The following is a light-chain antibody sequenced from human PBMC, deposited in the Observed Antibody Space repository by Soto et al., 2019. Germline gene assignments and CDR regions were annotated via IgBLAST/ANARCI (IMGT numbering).Light chain of an antibody. CDR2: DTS. CDR1: QSLTSN. CDR3: QQSYSTPFT. V-gene: IGKV3-15*01. Sequence: EIILTQSPATLYVSPGERATLSCRASQSLTSNLAWYQQRPGQAPRLLIYDTSTRATDIPARFSGSGSGTEFTLTIASLQSEDFAVYYCQQSYSTPFTFGPGTKVDIK. J-gene: IGKJ3*01.